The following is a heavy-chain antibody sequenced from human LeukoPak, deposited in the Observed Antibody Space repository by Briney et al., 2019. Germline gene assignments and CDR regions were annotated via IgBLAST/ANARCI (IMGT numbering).Heavy chain of an antibody. CDR2: IYYSGST. V-gene: IGHV4-59*01. CDR1: GGSISSYY. Sequence: SETLSLTCTVSGGSISSYYWSWIRQPPGQGLEWIGYIYYSGSTNYNPSLKSRVTISVDTSKNQFSLKLSSVTAADTAVYYCARARNYYDSSGYLDYWGQGTLVTVSS. CDR3: ARARNYYDSSGYLDY. J-gene: IGHJ4*02. D-gene: IGHD3-22*01.